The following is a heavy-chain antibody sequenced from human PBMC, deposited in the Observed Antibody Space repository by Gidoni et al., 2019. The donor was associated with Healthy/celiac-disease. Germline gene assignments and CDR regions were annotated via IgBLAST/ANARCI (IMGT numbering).Heavy chain of an antibody. V-gene: IGHV4-59*01. D-gene: IGHD6-19*01. J-gene: IGHJ5*02. CDR1: GCSISSYY. CDR3: ARVRYSSGWNWFDP. Sequence: QVQLQESGPGLVKPSETLSLTCTVSGCSISSYYWSWIRQPPGKGLEWIGYIYYSGSTNYNPSLKSRVTISVDTSKNQFSLKLSSVTAADTAVYYCARVRYSSGWNWFDPWGQGTLVTVSS. CDR2: IYYSGST.